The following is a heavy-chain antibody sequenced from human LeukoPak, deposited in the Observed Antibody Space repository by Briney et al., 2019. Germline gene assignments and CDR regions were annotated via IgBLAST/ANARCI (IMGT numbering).Heavy chain of an antibody. CDR3: ARPTVGATRGLDY. V-gene: IGHV4-39*01. CDR1: GGSISSSSYY. Sequence: PSETRSLTCTVSGGSISSSSYYWGWIRQPPGKGLEGVGSIYYSGITSYNPSLKIRITISVDTSKSQFALKLSSVTAADTAIYYCARPTVGATRGLDYWGQGILVTVSS. D-gene: IGHD1-26*01. J-gene: IGHJ4*02. CDR2: IYYSGIT.